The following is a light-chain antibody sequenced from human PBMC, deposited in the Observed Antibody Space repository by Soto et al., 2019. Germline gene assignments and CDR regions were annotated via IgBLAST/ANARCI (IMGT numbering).Light chain of an antibody. CDR3: QQYYTTPIT. J-gene: IGKJ1*01. V-gene: IGKV4-1*01. Sequence: DIVMTQSPDSLAVSLGERATINCKSSQSVLYSSNNKNYLAWYQQKPGQPPKLLISWASTRESGVPDRFSGSGSGTDFTLTISSLQAEDVTVYYCQQYYTTPITFGQGTKVDIK. CDR2: WAS. CDR1: QSVLYSSNNKNY.